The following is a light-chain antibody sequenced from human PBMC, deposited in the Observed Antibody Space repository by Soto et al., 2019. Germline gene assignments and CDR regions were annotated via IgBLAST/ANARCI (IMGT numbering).Light chain of an antibody. Sequence: EIWLTQSPGTLSLSPGERATLSCWASQSVSSIYLAWYQQKPGQAPRLLIYGASSRATGIPERLSGSGYGTDLTITIRRMETEDFEVYYCQQYGSYPITFGQGTRLEIK. CDR2: GAS. J-gene: IGKJ5*01. CDR1: QSVSSIY. CDR3: QQYGSYPIT. V-gene: IGKV3-20*01.